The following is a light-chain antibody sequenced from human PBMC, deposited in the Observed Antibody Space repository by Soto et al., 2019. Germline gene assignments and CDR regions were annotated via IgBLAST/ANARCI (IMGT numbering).Light chain of an antibody. CDR1: ISDVGSYNR. Sequence: QSALTQPPSVSVSPGQSVTISCTGTISDVGSYNRVSWYQPPPGTAPKLMIYQVSNRPSGVSDRFSGSKSGNTASLTISGLQAEDEAEYYSSSYTGSSTWVFGGGTKL. CDR2: QVS. CDR3: SSYTGSSTWV. J-gene: IGLJ3*02. V-gene: IGLV2-18*02.